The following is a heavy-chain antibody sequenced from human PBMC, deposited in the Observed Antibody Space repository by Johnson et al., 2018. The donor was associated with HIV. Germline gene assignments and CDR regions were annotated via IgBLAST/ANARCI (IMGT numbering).Heavy chain of an antibody. V-gene: IGHV3-74*02. CDR1: GLTFSRFA. CDR2: INSDGSST. D-gene: IGHD7-27*01. J-gene: IGHJ3*02. Sequence: VQLVESGGGLVQPGGSLRLSCAASGLTFSRFAMSWVRQAPGKGLEWVSRINSDGSSTSYADSVKGRFTISRDNAKNTLYLQMNSLRAEDTAVYYCAKAESDLNWGYAFDIWGQGTMVTVSS. CDR3: AKAESDLNWGYAFDI.